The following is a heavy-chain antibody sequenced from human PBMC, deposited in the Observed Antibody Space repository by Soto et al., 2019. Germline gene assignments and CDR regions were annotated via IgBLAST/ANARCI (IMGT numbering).Heavy chain of an antibody. CDR1: GGSISIYY. CDR3: ARLVKDIVVVPAASLLDP. Sequence: SETLSLTCTVSGGSISIYYWSWIRQPPGKGLEWIGYIYYSGSTNYNPSLKSRVTISVDTSKNQFSLKLSSVTAADTAVYYCARLVKDIVVVPAASLLDPWGQGTLVTVS. J-gene: IGHJ5*02. D-gene: IGHD2-2*01. V-gene: IGHV4-59*08. CDR2: IYYSGST.